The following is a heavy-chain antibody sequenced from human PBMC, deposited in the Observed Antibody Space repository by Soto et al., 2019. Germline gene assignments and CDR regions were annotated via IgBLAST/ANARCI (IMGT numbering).Heavy chain of an antibody. CDR1: GGSISSGGYY. Sequence: QVQLQESGPGLVKPSQTLSLTCTVSGGSISSGGYYWSWIRQHPGKGLEWIGYIYYSGSTYYNPSLKSRVTIXVXTXXNQFSLKLSSVPAADTAVYYCARVGGITGTTSVGTWGQGTLVTVSS. CDR3: ARVGGITGTTSVGT. V-gene: IGHV4-31*03. J-gene: IGHJ5*02. CDR2: IYYSGST. D-gene: IGHD1-20*01.